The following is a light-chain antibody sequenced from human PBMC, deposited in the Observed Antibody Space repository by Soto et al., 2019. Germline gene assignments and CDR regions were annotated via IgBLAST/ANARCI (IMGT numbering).Light chain of an antibody. Sequence: QSVLTQPPSMSAAPGQRVTISCSGTSSNIGDNYVSWYRQFPGTAPELLIYDNYKRPSGIPDRFSGSKSGTSATLGITGLQTGDEADYYCGTWDTSLSNWVFGGGTKLT. CDR2: DNY. J-gene: IGLJ3*02. CDR1: SSNIGDNY. V-gene: IGLV1-51*01. CDR3: GTWDTSLSNWV.